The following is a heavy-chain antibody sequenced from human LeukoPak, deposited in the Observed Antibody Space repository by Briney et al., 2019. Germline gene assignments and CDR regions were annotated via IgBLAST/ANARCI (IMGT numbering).Heavy chain of an antibody. CDR2: ISGSGSST. CDR1: GFTFSSYA. D-gene: IGHD1-1*01. Sequence: GGSLRLSCAASGFTFSSYAMSWVHQAPGKGLEWVSAISGSGSSTYYADSVKGRFTISRDNSKDTLYLQIDSLRADDTAVYHCAKDGLLERPDYWGQGTLVTVSS. J-gene: IGHJ4*02. CDR3: AKDGLLERPDY. V-gene: IGHV3-23*01.